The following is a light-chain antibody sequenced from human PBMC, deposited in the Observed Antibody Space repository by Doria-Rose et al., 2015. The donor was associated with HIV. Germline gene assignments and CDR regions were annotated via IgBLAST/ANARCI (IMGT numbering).Light chain of an antibody. CDR2: AAS. CDR3: QQTYSSPPWT. J-gene: IGKJ1*01. CDR1: QTVSTY. Sequence: DIRTTQSPSPLSASIGDRVTITCWASQTVSTYLNWFQQEPGKAPKLLIYAASRLQSGVPSRFSGSGSGTDFTLTINGLQPGDFATYYCQQTYSSPPWTFGQGTKVEMK. V-gene: IGKV1-39*01.